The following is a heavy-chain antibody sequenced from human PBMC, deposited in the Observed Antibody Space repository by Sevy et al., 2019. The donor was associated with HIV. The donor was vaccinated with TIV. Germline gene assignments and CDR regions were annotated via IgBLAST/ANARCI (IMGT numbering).Heavy chain of an antibody. D-gene: IGHD1-1*01. CDR1: GFTFSDYS. CDR3: ALERLSSNVAEYFQN. J-gene: IGHJ1*01. CDR2: ISYDGSNK. V-gene: IGHV3-30-3*01. Sequence: GGSLRLSCAASGFTFSDYSMPWVRQAPGKGLEWVATISYDGSNKHYADSVKGRFTLSRDNSKNSLFLQMNSLRAEDTAVYYCALERLSSNVAEYFQNWGQGTLVTVSS.